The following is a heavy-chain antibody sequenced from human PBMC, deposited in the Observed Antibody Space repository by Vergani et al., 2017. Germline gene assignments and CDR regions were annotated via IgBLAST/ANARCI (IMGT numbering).Heavy chain of an antibody. CDR2: ISESTRYI. CDR1: GFTFSSYS. V-gene: IGHV3-21*02. J-gene: IGHJ4*02. D-gene: IGHD3-10*01. CDR3: ASSYGSGSYRYFDY. Sequence: EVQLVESGGGLVKPGGSLRLSCAASGFTFSSYSMNWVRQAPGKGLEWVSSISESTRYIYYADSVTGRFTISRDNAKNSVYLQMNSLRAEDTAVYYCASSYGSGSYRYFDYWGQGTLVTVSS.